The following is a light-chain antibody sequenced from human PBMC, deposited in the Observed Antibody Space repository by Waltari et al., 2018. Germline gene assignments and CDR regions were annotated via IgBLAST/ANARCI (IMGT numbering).Light chain of an antibody. CDR3: QHYVSLPVT. V-gene: IGKV3-20*01. Sequence: EIVLTQSPGTLSLSPGERATLSCRASPGVGRYLAWYQQKPGQAPRLLIYDASSRATGIPDRFSGGGSGTDFSLTISRLEPEDFAAYHCQHYVSLPVTFGQGTKVEIK. CDR2: DAS. J-gene: IGKJ1*01. CDR1: PGVGRY.